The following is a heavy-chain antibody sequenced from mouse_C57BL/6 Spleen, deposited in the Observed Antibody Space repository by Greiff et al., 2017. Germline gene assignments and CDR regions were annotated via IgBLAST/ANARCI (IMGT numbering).Heavy chain of an antibody. CDR2: ISSGSSTI. J-gene: IGHJ3*01. CDR3: ARDYYGNPAWFAY. V-gene: IGHV5-17*01. D-gene: IGHD2-1*01. CDR1: GFTFSDYG. Sequence: DVHLVESGGGLVKPGGSLKLSCAASGFTFSDYGMHWVRQAPEKGLEWVAYISSGSSTIYYADTVKGRFTISRDNAKNTLFLQMTSLRSEDTAMYYCARDYYGNPAWFAYWGQGTLVTVSA.